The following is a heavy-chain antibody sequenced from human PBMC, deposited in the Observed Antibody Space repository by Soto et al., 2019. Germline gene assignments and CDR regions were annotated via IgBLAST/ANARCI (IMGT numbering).Heavy chain of an antibody. CDR3: ARRVVPAAIDYYYSMDV. J-gene: IGHJ6*02. Sequence: GGSLRLSCAASGFTFSDYYMSWICQAPGKGLEWVSYISSGSTIYYADSVKGRFTISRDNAKNSLYLQMNSLRAEDTAVYYCARRVVPAAIDYYYSMDVWGQGTTVTVSS. CDR1: GFTFSDYY. D-gene: IGHD2-2*01. V-gene: IGHV3-11*01. CDR2: ISSGSTI.